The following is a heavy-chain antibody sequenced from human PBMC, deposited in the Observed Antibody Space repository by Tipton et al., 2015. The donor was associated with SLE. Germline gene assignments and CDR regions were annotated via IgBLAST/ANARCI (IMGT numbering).Heavy chain of an antibody. V-gene: IGHV4-34*01. D-gene: IGHD1-26*01. CDR2: INHTGGT. CDR1: GGSFSDYY. CDR3: VRERKYVVRFRELVAPDL. J-gene: IGHJ3*01. Sequence: PSLTCAVYGGSFSDYYWSWIRQTPGVGLEWIGEINHTGGTNYNPSLESRVTMSVDTSKNQFSLKLSSVTAADTAMYYCVRERKYVVRFRELVAPDLWGQGTAITVSS.